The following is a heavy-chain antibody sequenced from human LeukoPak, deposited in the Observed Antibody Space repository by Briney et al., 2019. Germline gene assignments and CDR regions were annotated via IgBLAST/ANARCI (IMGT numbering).Heavy chain of an antibody. CDR3: ARRIRFLEWSPNAFDI. CDR1: GGSISSSSYY. D-gene: IGHD3-3*01. Sequence: SETLSLTCTVSGGSISSSSYYWGWIRQPPGKGPEWIGSIYYSGSTYYNPSLKSRVTISVDTSKNQFSLKLSSVTAADTAVYYCARRIRFLEWSPNAFDIRGQGTMVTVSS. V-gene: IGHV4-39*01. CDR2: IYYSGST. J-gene: IGHJ3*02.